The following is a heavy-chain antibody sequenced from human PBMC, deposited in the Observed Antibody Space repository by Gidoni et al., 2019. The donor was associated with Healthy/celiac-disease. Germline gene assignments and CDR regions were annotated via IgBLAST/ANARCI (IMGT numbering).Heavy chain of an antibody. J-gene: IGHJ3*02. CDR1: GYSFTSYW. CDR3: ARQVITLDAFDI. D-gene: IGHD3-10*01. V-gene: IGHV5-51*01. Sequence: EVQLGQSGAEVKKPGESLKSSCKGSGYSFTSYWIGWVRQMPGKGLEWMGVIDPGDSDTSYSPSFQGQVTISADKSISTAYLQWRSLKASDTAMYYCARQVITLDAFDIWGQGTMVTVSS. CDR2: IDPGDSDT.